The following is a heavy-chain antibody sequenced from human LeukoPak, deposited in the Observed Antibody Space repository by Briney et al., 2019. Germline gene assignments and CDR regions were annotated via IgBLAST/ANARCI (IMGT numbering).Heavy chain of an antibody. D-gene: IGHD6-13*01. CDR2: IYYSGST. J-gene: IGHJ6*03. Sequence: SETLSLTCTVSGGSISSSSYYWGWIRQPPGKGLEWIGSIYYSGSTYYNPSLKSRVTISVDTSKNQFSLKLSSVTAADTAVYYCARHFRPGGGSWGNYYYYYMDVWGKGTTVTISS. CDR3: ARHFRPGGGSWGNYYYYYMDV. V-gene: IGHV4-39*01. CDR1: GGSISSSSYY.